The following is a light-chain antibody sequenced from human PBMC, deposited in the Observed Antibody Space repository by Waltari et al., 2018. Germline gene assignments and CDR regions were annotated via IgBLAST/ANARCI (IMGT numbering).Light chain of an antibody. Sequence: DIQMTQSPSTLSASVGDRVTITCRASQSIVGWLAWYQQKPGKAPNLLIYKASNLESGVPSRCSGSGSRTEFTLTISSLQPDDFATYYCQQYKSYSRTFGQGTKVEIK. CDR2: KAS. CDR3: QQYKSYSRT. J-gene: IGKJ1*01. V-gene: IGKV1-5*03. CDR1: QSIVGW.